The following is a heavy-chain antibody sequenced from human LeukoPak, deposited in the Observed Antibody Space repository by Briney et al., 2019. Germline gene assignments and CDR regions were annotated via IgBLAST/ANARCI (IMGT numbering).Heavy chain of an antibody. D-gene: IGHD3-22*01. CDR3: ARTDYYEGYFDY. J-gene: IGHJ4*02. CDR2: INAGNGNT. V-gene: IGHV1-3*01. Sequence: ASVKVSCKASGGTFSSYAISWVRQAPGQRLEWMGWINAGNGNTKYSQKFQGRVTITRDTSASTAYMELSSLRSEDTAVYYCARTDYYEGYFDYWGQGTLVTVSS. CDR1: GGTFSSYA.